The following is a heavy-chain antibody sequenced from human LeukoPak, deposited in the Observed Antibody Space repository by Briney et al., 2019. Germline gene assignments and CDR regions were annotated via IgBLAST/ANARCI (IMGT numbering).Heavy chain of an antibody. CDR1: GFTFRKYW. V-gene: IGHV3-7*01. J-gene: IGHJ1*01. CDR2: IKQDGSEK. D-gene: IGHD3-3*01. CDR3: ARDVGVVYDFWSGYYTGKEYFQH. Sequence: GESLKISCTASGFTFRKYWMSWVRQAPGKGLEWVANIKQDGSEKYYVDSVKGRFTISRDNAKNSLYLQMNSLRAEDTAVYYCARDVGVVYDFWSGYYTGKEYFQHWGQGTLVTVSS.